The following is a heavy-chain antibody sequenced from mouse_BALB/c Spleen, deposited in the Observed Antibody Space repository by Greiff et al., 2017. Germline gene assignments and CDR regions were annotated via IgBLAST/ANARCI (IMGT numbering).Heavy chain of an antibody. V-gene: IGHV1-77*01. D-gene: IGHD3-3*01. CDR2: IYPGSGNT. CDR1: GYTFTDYY. J-gene: IGHJ2*01. Sequence: QVQLQQSGAELARPGASVKLSCKASGYTFTDYYINWVKQRTGQGLEWIGEIYPGSGNTYYNEKFKGKATLTADKSSSTAYMQLSSLTSEDSAVYFCARRGTSFDYWGQGTTLTVSS. CDR3: ARRGTSFDY.